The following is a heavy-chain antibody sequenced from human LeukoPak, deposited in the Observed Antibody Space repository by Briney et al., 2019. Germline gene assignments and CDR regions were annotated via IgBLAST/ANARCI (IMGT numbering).Heavy chain of an antibody. CDR2: IRYDGSNK. D-gene: IGHD2-15*01. CDR3: VRDNPRCCGVVPANIDDY. V-gene: IGHV3-30*02. J-gene: IGHJ4*02. CDR1: GFTFSSYG. Sequence: GGSLRLSCAASGFTFSSYGMHWVRQAPGKGLEWVAFIRYDGSNKYYADSVRGRFTISRDNVKNSLYLQMHSLNAEDTAVYFCVRDNPRCCGVVPANIDDYWGQGTLVTVSS.